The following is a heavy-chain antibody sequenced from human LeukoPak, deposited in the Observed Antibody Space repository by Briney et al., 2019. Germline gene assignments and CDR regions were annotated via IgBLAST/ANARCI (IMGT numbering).Heavy chain of an antibody. CDR3: ATKIAARRWFDP. CDR2: IYYSGST. D-gene: IGHD6-6*01. J-gene: IGHJ5*02. Sequence: SETLSLTCTVPGGSISSSSYYWGWIRQPPGKGLEWIGSIYYSGSTYYNPSLKSRVTISVDTSKNQFSLKLSSVTAADTAVYYCATKIAARRWFDPWGQGTLVTVSS. V-gene: IGHV4-39*07. CDR1: GGSISSSSYY.